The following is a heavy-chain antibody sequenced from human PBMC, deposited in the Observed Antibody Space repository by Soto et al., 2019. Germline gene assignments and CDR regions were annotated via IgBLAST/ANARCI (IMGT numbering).Heavy chain of an antibody. CDR2: ISGSGGSA. V-gene: IGHV3-23*01. CDR3: AKGTTIFGVVINPYYYYGMDV. Sequence: EVQLLESGGGLVQPGGSLRLSCAASGFTFSSSAMSWVRQAPGKGLEWVSAISGSGGSAYYADSVKGRFIISRDNSKNTLYLQMNSLRAEDTALYYCAKGTTIFGVVINPYYYYGMDVWGQGTTVTVSS. CDR1: GFTFSSSA. D-gene: IGHD3-3*01. J-gene: IGHJ6*02.